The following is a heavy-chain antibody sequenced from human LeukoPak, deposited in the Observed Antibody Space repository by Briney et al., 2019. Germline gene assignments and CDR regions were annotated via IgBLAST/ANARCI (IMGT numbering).Heavy chain of an antibody. J-gene: IGHJ5*02. V-gene: IGHV1-69*05. D-gene: IGHD2-15*01. CDR2: IIPIFGTA. Sequence: GASXKVSCKASGGTFSSYAISWVRQAPGQGLEWMGRIIPIFGTANYAQKFQGRVTITTDESTSTAYMELSSLRSEDTAVYYCARGPDAYCSGGSCYVSNWFDPWGQGTLVTVSS. CDR3: ARGPDAYCSGGSCYVSNWFDP. CDR1: GGTFSSYA.